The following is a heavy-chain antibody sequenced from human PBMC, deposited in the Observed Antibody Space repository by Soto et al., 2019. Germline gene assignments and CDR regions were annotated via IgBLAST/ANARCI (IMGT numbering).Heavy chain of an antibody. J-gene: IGHJ4*02. D-gene: IGHD6-19*01. CDR1: GFTFSSDA. Sequence: PRGSVRLSCAASGFTFSSDAMHWARQAPGKGLEWVAVISYDGSNKYYADSVKGRFTISRDNSKNTLYLQMNSLRAEDTAVYYCAGLGSPEGWYHDYRAQGTLGPVSA. CDR2: ISYDGSNK. CDR3: AGLGSPEGWYHDY. V-gene: IGHV3-30-3*01.